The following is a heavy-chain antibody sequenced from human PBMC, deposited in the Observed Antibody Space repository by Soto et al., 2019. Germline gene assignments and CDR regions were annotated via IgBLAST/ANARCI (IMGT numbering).Heavy chain of an antibody. V-gene: IGHV3-48*04. Sequence: GGSLRLSCVVTGFTFSSYSMNWVRQAPGKGLVWVSRISHDGGNLYYADFVGGRFTISRDNARNTLYLQMNSLRAEDTALYFCAADLVAGSGSLGHWGQGVLVTVSS. CDR2: ISHDGGNL. CDR1: GFTFSSYS. J-gene: IGHJ4*02. CDR3: AADLVAGSGSLGH. D-gene: IGHD3-10*01.